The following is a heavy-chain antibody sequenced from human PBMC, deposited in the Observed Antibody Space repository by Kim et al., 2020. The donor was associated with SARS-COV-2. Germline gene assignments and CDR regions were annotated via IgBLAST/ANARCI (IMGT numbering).Heavy chain of an antibody. D-gene: IGHD3-10*01. CDR3: AKGSGSYYSYFDY. V-gene: IGHV3-30*02. Sequence: ADTGTGRFTKSRDNSKMTLYLQMNSLRAEDTAVYYCAKGSGSYYSYFDYWGQGTLVTVSS. J-gene: IGHJ4*02.